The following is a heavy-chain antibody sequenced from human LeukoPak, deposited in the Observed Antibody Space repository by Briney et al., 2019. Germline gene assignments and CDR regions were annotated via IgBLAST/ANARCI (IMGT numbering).Heavy chain of an antibody. CDR2: ISYDGSAT. CDR3: ARTFWDKSNGYNYYFDY. CDR1: GFSFSGYA. D-gene: IGHD5-24*01. Sequence: GGSLRLSCAASGFSFSGYAMHWVRQAPGNGLEWVTVISYDGSATYYSDSVKGRFTISRDNSKNTLYVQMNSLRAEDTAVYSCARTFWDKSNGYNYYFDYWGQGSLVTVSA. J-gene: IGHJ4*02. V-gene: IGHV3-30*04.